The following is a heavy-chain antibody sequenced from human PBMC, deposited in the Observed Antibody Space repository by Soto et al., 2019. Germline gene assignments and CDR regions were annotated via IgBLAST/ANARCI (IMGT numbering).Heavy chain of an antibody. CDR3: ARGAGSSWYGGFDY. V-gene: IGHV1-69*02. CDR1: GGTFSSYT. CDR2: IIPILGIA. J-gene: IGHJ4*02. D-gene: IGHD6-13*01. Sequence: SVKVSCKASGGTFSSYTISWVRQAPGQGLEWMGRIIPILGIANYAQKFQGRVTITADKSTSTAYMELSSLRSEDTAVYYCARGAGSSWYGGFDYWGQGTLVTVSS.